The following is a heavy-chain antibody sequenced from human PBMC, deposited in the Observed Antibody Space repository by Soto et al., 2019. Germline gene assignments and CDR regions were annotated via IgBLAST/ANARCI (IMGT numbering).Heavy chain of an antibody. D-gene: IGHD3-16*01. CDR2: ISQDGST. CDR3: ARVSRWGGRGAPPTRKPYYYYMDV. J-gene: IGHJ6*03. V-gene: IGHV4-59*01. CDR1: GGAIGSYC. Sequence: QVQLQESGPGLVKPSETLSLTCNVSGGAIGSYCWSWIRQPPGKGLEWIGYISQDGSTNYNPSLTSRVTISVDTSKSEFSLSLTSVTAADTAVYYCARVSRWGGRGAPPTRKPYYYYMDVWGKGTTVTGSS.